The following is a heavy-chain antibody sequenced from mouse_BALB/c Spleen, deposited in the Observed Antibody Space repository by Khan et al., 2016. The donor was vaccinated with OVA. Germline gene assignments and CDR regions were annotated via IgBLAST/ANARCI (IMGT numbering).Heavy chain of an antibody. J-gene: IGHJ3*01. V-gene: IGHV5-9-3*01. CDR1: GFTFSTFA. Sequence: EVQLVESGGGLVKPGGSLKLSCAASGFTFSTFAMSWVRQTPEKRLEWVATINSDGDYTYYPDNVTGRFTISRENAKSTLYLQMNSLRSEDTAMYYCARSPYGNFAYWGQGTLVTVSA. CDR2: INSDGDYT. D-gene: IGHD2-1*01. CDR3: ARSPYGNFAY.